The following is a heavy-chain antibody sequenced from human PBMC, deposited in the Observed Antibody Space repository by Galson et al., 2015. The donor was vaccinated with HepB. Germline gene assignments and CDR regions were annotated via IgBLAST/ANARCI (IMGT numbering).Heavy chain of an antibody. CDR3: TRGGIDFWGGYFSDY. Sequence: SLRLSCAASGFAFSDYWMQWVRQAPGKGLVWVSRINGDGVSTNYADSVRGRFTMSRDNAKNTFFLQMNSLRAEDSAVNYCTRGGIDFWGGYFSDYWGQGTLVTVSS. D-gene: IGHD3-3*01. CDR1: GFAFSDYW. J-gene: IGHJ4*02. CDR2: INGDGVST. V-gene: IGHV3-74*01.